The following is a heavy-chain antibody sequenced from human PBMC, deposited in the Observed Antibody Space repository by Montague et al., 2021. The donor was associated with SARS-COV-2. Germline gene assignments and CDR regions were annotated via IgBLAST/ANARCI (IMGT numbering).Heavy chain of an antibody. CDR1: GFTFSSYA. V-gene: IGHV3-30-3*01. D-gene: IGHD3-16*01. CDR3: ARAQGGNYYYGMDV. CDR2: ISYDGSNK. Sequence: SLRLSCAASGFTFSSYAMHWVRQAPGKGLEWVAVISYDGSNKYYADSVKGRFTVSRDNSKNTLYLQMNSLRAEDTAVYYCARAQGGNYYYGMDVWGQGTTVTVSS. J-gene: IGHJ6*02.